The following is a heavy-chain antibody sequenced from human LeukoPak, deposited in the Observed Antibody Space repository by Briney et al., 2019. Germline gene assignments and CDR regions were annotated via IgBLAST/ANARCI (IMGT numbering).Heavy chain of an antibody. D-gene: IGHD6-13*01. V-gene: IGHV3-30*18. J-gene: IGHJ6*02. CDR2: ISYDGSNK. CDR1: GFTFSSYG. Sequence: GESLRLSCAASGFTFSSYGMHWVRQAPGKGLEWVAVISYDGSNKYYAASVKGRFTISRDNSKNTLYLQMNSLRAEDTAVYYCAKDQEQQLVRDYYYYGMDVWGQGATVTVSS. CDR3: AKDQEQQLVRDYYYYGMDV.